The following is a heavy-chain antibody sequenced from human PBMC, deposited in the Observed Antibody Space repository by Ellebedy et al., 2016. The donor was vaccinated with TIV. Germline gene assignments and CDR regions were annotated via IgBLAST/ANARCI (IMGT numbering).Heavy chain of an antibody. CDR2: ISPYNGNT. V-gene: IGHV1-18*01. CDR1: GYTFSRYG. D-gene: IGHD6-13*01. J-gene: IGHJ5*02. CDR3: ARGAIAKSGPNWFDP. Sequence: AASVKVSCKASGYTFSRYGIGWVRQAPGQGLEWMGWISPYNGNTAYAQKFQGRVTMTTDTSTSTGFMELRSLRSDDTAVYYCARGAIAKSGPNWFDPWGQGTLVTVSS.